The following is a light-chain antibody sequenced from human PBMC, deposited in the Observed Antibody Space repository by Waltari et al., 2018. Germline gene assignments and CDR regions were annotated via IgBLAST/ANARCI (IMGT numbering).Light chain of an antibody. CDR2: SDH. CDR3: AAGDDSLNGYWV. J-gene: IGLJ3*02. V-gene: IGLV1-44*01. Sequence: QSVLTQPPSASGTPGQRVTISCSGGNSNIGSNTVNWYQQIPGTAPKLLIYSDHRRPSGVPGRFSGSMSGTSASLAISGLQSEDEADYYCAAGDDSLNGYWVFGGGTKLTVL. CDR1: NSNIGSNT.